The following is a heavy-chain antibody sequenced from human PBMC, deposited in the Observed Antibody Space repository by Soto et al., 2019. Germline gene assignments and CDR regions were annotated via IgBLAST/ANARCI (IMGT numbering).Heavy chain of an antibody. V-gene: IGHV5-10-1*03. CDR2: IDPSDSYT. J-gene: IGHJ5*02. D-gene: IGHD3-16*01. CDR3: ARQSPISATYRLMNNWFDP. Sequence: EVQLVQSGAEVKKPGESLRISCKGSGYSFTSYWISWVRQMPGKGLEWMGRIDPSDSYTNYSPSFQGHVTISADKSISTAYLQWSSLKASDTAMYYCARQSPISATYRLMNNWFDPWGQGTLVTVSS. CDR1: GYSFTSYW.